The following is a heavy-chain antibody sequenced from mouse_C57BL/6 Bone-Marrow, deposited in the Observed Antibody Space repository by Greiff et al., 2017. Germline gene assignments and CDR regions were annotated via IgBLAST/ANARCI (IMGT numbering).Heavy chain of an antibody. Sequence: VQLQESDAELVKPGASVKISCKVSGYTFTDHTIHWMKQRPEQGLEWIGYIYPRDGSTKYNEKFKGKATLTADKSSSTAYMQLNSLTSEDSAVYFCARGGYYYGSRRGFAYWGQGTLVTVSA. CDR3: ARGGYYYGSRRGFAY. V-gene: IGHV1-78*01. CDR1: GYTFTDHT. J-gene: IGHJ3*01. CDR2: IYPRDGST. D-gene: IGHD1-1*01.